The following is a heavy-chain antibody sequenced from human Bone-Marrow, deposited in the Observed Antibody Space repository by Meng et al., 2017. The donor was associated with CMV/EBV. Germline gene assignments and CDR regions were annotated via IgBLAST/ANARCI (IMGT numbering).Heavy chain of an antibody. J-gene: IGHJ5*02. V-gene: IGHV3-11*01. CDR3: ARLTILKDDWFDP. Sequence: GGSLRLSCAASGFTFSDYYMSWIRQAPGKGLEWVSYISSSGSTIYYADSVKGRFTISRDNSKNTLYLQMNSLRAEDTAVYYCARLTILKDDWFDPWGQGTLVTVSS. CDR2: ISSSGSTI. CDR1: GFTFSDYY. D-gene: IGHD3-3*01.